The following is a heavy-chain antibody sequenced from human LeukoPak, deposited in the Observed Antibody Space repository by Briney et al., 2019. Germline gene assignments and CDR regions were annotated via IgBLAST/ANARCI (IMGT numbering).Heavy chain of an antibody. CDR3: ARDYYDSSGYFPRRQNWFDP. Sequence: ASVKVSCKASGYTFTSYGISWVRQAPGQGLEWMGWISAYNGNTNYAQKLQGRVTMTTDTSTSTAYMELRSLRSDDTAVYYCARDYYDSSGYFPRRQNWFDPWGQGTLVTVSS. CDR2: ISAYNGNT. J-gene: IGHJ5*02. V-gene: IGHV1-18*01. CDR1: GYTFTSYG. D-gene: IGHD3-22*01.